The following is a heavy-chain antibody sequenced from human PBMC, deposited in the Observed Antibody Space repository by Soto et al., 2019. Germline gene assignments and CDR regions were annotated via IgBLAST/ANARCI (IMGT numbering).Heavy chain of an antibody. CDR1: GYTFTSYA. D-gene: IGHD3-3*01. CDR3: AMAAVTIFGVVIKWFGP. CDR2: INAGNGNT. J-gene: IGHJ5*02. Sequence: ASVKVSCKASGYTFTSYAMHWVCKAPGQRLEWMGWINAGNGNTKYSQKFQGRVTITRDTSASTASMKLSSLRSEDTAVDYFAMAAVTIFGVVIKWFGPWGQGIMVT. V-gene: IGHV1-3*01.